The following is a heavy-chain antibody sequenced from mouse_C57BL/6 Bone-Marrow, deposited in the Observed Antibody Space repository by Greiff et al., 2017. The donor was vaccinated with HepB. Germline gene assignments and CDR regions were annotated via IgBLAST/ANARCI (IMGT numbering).Heavy chain of an antibody. Sequence: EVKLVESGGGLVQPKGSLKLSCAASGFSFNTYAMNWVRQAPGKGLEWVARIRSKSNNYATYYADSVKDRFTIARDDSESMLYLQMNNLKTEDTAMYYCVRRVFYYNGSRRVYFDYWGQGTTLTVSS. CDR2: IRSKSNNYAT. CDR1: GFSFNTYA. D-gene: IGHD1-1*01. V-gene: IGHV10-1*01. CDR3: VRRVFYYNGSRRVYFDY. J-gene: IGHJ2*01.